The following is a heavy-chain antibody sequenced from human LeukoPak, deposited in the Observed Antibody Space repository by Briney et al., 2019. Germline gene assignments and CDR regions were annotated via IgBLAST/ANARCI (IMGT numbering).Heavy chain of an antibody. V-gene: IGHV3-7*01. Sequence: PGGSLRLSCAASGFTFSNYWMTWVRQAPGKGLKWVANIREDGSEKYYVDSVKGRFTISRDNAKNSLYLQMNSLRAEDTAIYYCARSYYDSTGYYLAEYFQHWGQGTLVTVSS. J-gene: IGHJ1*01. CDR1: GFTFSNYW. CDR2: IREDGSEK. CDR3: ARSYYDSTGYYLAEYFQH. D-gene: IGHD3-22*01.